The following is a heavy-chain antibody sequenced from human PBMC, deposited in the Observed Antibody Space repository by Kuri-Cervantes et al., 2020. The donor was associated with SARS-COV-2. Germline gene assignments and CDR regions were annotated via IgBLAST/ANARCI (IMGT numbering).Heavy chain of an antibody. Sequence: GESLKISCAASGFTFSSYWMSWVRQAPGKGLEWVGFIRSKAYGGTTEYAASVKGRFTISRDDSKSIAYLQMNSLKTEDTAVYYCTRVGHSSSWDYYYYMDVWGKGTTITVSS. CDR1: GFTFSSYW. CDR2: IRSKAYGGTT. CDR3: TRVGHSSSWDYYYYMDV. D-gene: IGHD6-6*01. V-gene: IGHV3-49*04. J-gene: IGHJ6*03.